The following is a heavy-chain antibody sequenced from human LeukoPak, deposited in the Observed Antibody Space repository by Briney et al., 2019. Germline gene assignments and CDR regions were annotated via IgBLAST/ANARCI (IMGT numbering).Heavy chain of an antibody. D-gene: IGHD2-21*02. V-gene: IGHV4-38-2*01. CDR3: ARNRSVTATPGFDH. Sequence: SETLSLTCVVSGYSIRSGDYWGWIRQSPGKGLERIGSIYHSGSTHYNPSLKSRVTISVDTSKNQFSLMLTSVTAADTAVYYCARNRSVTATPGFDHWGQGTLVTVSS. CDR1: GYSIRSGDY. J-gene: IGHJ4*02. CDR2: IYHSGST.